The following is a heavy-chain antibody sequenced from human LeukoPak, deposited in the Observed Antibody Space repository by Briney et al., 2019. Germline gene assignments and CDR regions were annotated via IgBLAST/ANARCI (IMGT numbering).Heavy chain of an antibody. J-gene: IGHJ4*02. V-gene: IGHV4-34*01. D-gene: IGHD3-22*01. CDR1: GGSFSSYY. Sequence: SETLSLTCAVHGGSFSSYYWSWIRQPPGKGLEWIGKINYSGSTNYNPSLKSRVTISVDMTKNQFSLKLSSVTAADTAVYYCARLIYYDSSGYLDYWGQGSLVTVSS. CDR3: ARLIYYDSSGYLDY. CDR2: INYSGST.